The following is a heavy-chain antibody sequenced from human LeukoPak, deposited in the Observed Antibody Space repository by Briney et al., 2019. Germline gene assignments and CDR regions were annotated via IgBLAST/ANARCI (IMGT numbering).Heavy chain of an antibody. J-gene: IGHJ4*02. D-gene: IGHD1-26*01. Sequence: GESLKISCKGSGYSFTSYWIGWVRQMPGKGLEWMGIIYPGDSDTRYSPSFQGQVTTSADKSISTAYLQWSSLKASDTAMYYCARVLKPNYSVADYWGQGTLVTVSS. CDR1: GYSFTSYW. CDR2: IYPGDSDT. CDR3: ARVLKPNYSVADY. V-gene: IGHV5-51*01.